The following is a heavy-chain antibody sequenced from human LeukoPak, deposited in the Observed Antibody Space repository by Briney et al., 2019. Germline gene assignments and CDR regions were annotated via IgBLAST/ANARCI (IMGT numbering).Heavy chain of an antibody. CDR2: IWYDGSNK. J-gene: IGHJ4*02. CDR1: GFTFSSYG. V-gene: IGHV3-33*01. Sequence: PGRSLRLSCAASGFTFSSYGMHWVRQAPGKGLEWGAVIWYDGSNKYYADSVKGRFTISRDNSKNTLYLQMNSLRAEDTAVYYCASGYYDILTGYSLDYWGRGTLVTVSS. CDR3: ASGYYDILTGYSLDY. D-gene: IGHD3-9*01.